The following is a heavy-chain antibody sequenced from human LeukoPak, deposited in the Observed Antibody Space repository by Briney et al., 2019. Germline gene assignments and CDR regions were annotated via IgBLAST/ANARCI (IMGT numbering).Heavy chain of an antibody. CDR2: IYYSGST. J-gene: IGHJ4*02. Sequence: PSETLSLTCTVSGGSISSGGYYWRWIRQHPGKGLEWIGYIYYSGSTYYNPSLKSRVTISVDTSKNQFSLKLSSVTAADTAVYYCARGNYYDSSGIDYWGRGTLVTVSS. D-gene: IGHD3-22*01. V-gene: IGHV4-31*03. CDR3: ARGNYYDSSGIDY. CDR1: GGSISSGGYY.